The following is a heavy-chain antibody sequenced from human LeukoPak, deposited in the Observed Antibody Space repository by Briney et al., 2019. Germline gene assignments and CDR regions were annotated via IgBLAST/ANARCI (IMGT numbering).Heavy chain of an antibody. CDR2: IYHSGST. CDR1: GGSISSSNW. J-gene: IGHJ2*01. V-gene: IGHV4-4*02. Sequence: SETLSLTCAVSGGSISSSNWWSWVRQPPGKGLEWIGEIYHSGSTNYNPSLKSRVTISVDKSKNQFSLTLFSVTAADTGVYYCARLQKVMVTATDYWYFDLWGRGTLLTVSS. CDR3: ARLQKVMVTATDYWYFDL. D-gene: IGHD2-21*02.